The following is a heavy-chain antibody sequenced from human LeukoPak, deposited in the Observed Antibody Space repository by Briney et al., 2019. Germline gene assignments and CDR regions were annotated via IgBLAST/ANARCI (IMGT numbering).Heavy chain of an antibody. CDR2: INHNGYT. D-gene: IGHD7-27*01. CDR3: ARAGTGDRSAVFDY. CDR1: GGPFSGYY. Sequence: SETLSLTCAVYGGPFSGYYWDWIRQPPGKGLEWIGEINHNGYTNYNPSLESRVTISVDTSKNQFSLKVYSLTAADTAVYFCARAGTGDRSAVFDYWGQEILVTVSS. V-gene: IGHV4-34*01. J-gene: IGHJ4*02.